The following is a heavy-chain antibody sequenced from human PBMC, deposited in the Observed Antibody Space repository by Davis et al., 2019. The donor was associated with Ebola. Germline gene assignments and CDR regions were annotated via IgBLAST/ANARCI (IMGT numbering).Heavy chain of an antibody. Sequence: PSETLSLTCTVSGGPVNNDFWSWIRQSPGKGLEWIGFISYTGTTNYNSSLKSRVTISVDTSKNQFSLKLSSVTAADTAIYYCARGGASSKYFDYWGQGSLVTVSS. V-gene: IGHV4-59*02. J-gene: IGHJ4*02. CDR2: ISYTGTT. CDR3: ARGGASSKYFDY. D-gene: IGHD3-16*01. CDR1: GGPVNNDF.